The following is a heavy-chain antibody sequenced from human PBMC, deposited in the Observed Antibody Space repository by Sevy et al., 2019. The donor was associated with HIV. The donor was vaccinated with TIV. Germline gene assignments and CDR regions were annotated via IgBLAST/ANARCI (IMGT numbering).Heavy chain of an antibody. CDR3: ASEVGGSVRLERLTSYYGVDV. Sequence: ASVKVSCKASGGPFNTYAITWIRQAPGQGLEWMGGMIPLFGTTNYAQKFQGRVTITADESRTTAYLEVSSLRSEDTAVYYCASEVGGSVRLERLTSYYGVDVWGQGTTVTVSS. D-gene: IGHD1-1*01. CDR1: GGPFNTYA. J-gene: IGHJ6*02. V-gene: IGHV1-69*13. CDR2: MIPLFGTT.